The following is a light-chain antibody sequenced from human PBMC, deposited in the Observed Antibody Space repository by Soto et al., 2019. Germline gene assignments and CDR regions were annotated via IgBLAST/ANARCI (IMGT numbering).Light chain of an antibody. CDR2: LGS. CDR1: QSHLHSNGYNY. J-gene: IGKJ1*01. Sequence: DSVMTQFPLSLSVTPGEPASISCRSSQSHLHSNGYNYLDWYVQKPGQSPQLLIYLGSNRASGVPDRFSGSGSGTDFTLKISRVEAEDVGVYYCMQALQIRVEFGQGTKVDIK. V-gene: IGKV2-28*01. CDR3: MQALQIRVE.